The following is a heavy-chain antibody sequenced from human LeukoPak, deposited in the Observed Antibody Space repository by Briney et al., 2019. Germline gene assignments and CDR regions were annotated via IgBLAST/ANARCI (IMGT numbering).Heavy chain of an antibody. CDR2: MNPNSGNT. CDR1: GYTFTSYD. CDR3: ARGRSIAAASTISY. V-gene: IGHV1-8*01. Sequence: ASVKVSCKASGYTFTSYDINWVRQATGQGLEWMGWMNPNSGNTGYAQKFQGRVTMTRNTSISTAYMELSSLRSEDTAVYYCARGRSIAAASTISYWGQGTLVTVSS. D-gene: IGHD6-13*01. J-gene: IGHJ4*02.